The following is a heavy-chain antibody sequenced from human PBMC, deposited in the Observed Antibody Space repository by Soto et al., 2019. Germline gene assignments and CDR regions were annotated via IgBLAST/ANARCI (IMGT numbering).Heavy chain of an antibody. CDR1: GGSITSYY. J-gene: IGHJ4*01. V-gene: IGHV4-59*12. CDR3: ARHIPLDNILGIDY. CDR2: IYYSGTT. Sequence: SETLSLTCTVTGGSITSYYWNWIRQPPGKGLEWIGNIYYSGTTNYNPSLESRVTLSVEKSTNQFSLKLTSVTAADTAVFYCARHIPLDNILGIDYWGHGTLVTVSS. D-gene: IGHD2-21*01.